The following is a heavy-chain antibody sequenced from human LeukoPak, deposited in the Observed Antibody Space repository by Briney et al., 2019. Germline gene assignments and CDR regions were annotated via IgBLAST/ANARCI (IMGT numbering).Heavy chain of an antibody. CDR2: ISRDSANI. CDR1: GFALDDYV. CDR3: ARDFCTGCNYYFYGMDV. Sequence: GGSLRLSCTASGFALDDYVMHCVRQTPGGGLEWVSGISRDSANIGYADSVKGRFTISRDNDKNSLYLQMNSLTTEDTALYYCARDFCTGCNYYFYGMDVWGRGTTVTVSS. J-gene: IGHJ6*02. V-gene: IGHV3-9*01. D-gene: IGHD2-2*01.